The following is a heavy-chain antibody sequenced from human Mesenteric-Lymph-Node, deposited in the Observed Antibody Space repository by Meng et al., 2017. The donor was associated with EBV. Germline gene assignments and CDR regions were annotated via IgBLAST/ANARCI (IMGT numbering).Heavy chain of an antibody. Sequence: QKSGSVLLMTSPTMCLTCPVSGNSITSSGYSWTWIRQPPGEALEWTGYISPRGSTYYNPSLKSRVTMSLDRSKNDFSLSLTSVTAADTAVYYCARENDVLTGLDHWGQGILVTVSS. D-gene: IGHD3-9*01. CDR3: ARENDVLTGLDH. J-gene: IGHJ4*02. V-gene: IGHV4-30-2*01. CDR1: GNSITSSGYS. CDR2: ISPRGST.